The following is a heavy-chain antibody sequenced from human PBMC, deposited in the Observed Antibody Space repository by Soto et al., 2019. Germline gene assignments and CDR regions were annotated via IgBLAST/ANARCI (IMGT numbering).Heavy chain of an antibody. V-gene: IGHV4-34*01. CDR1: GGSFSGYY. D-gene: IGHD3-3*01. CDR3: ARSERITIFGVTRNWFDP. CDR2: INHSGST. Sequence: QVQLQQWGAGLLKPSETLSLTCAVYGGSFSGYYWSWIRQPPGKGLEWIGEINHSGSTNYNPSLKSRVTISVDTSKNQFSLKLSSVTAADTAVYYCARSERITIFGVTRNWFDPWGQGTLVTVSS. J-gene: IGHJ5*02.